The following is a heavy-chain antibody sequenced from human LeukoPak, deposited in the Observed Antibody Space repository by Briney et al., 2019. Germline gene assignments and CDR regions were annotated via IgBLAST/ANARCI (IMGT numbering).Heavy chain of an antibody. D-gene: IGHD5-24*01. J-gene: IGHJ6*03. CDR1: GFTFSSYT. Sequence: GGSLRLSCAASGFTFSSYTMHWVRQAPGKGLEWVAVLSYDGSNKYYADSVKGRFTISRDNSKNALYLQMNSLRAEDTAVYYCAREMATTNYYYYYYMDVWGKGTTVTISS. CDR2: LSYDGSNK. CDR3: AREMATTNYYYYYYMDV. V-gene: IGHV3-30*04.